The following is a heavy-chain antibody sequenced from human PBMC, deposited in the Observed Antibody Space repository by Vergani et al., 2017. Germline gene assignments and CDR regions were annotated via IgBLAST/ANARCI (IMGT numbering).Heavy chain of an antibody. Sequence: QVQLQQSGPGLVKPSQTLSLTCAISGDSFSSNSAAWNWIRQSPSRGLEWLGRTYYRSKWYNDYAVSVKSRITINPDTSKNQFSLQLNSVTPEDTAVYYCARLSSLSVLRFLEWPRIDYWGQGTLVTVSS. V-gene: IGHV6-1*01. J-gene: IGHJ4*02. CDR2: TYYRSKWYN. CDR1: GDSFSSNSAA. D-gene: IGHD3-3*01. CDR3: ARLSSLSVLRFLEWPRIDY.